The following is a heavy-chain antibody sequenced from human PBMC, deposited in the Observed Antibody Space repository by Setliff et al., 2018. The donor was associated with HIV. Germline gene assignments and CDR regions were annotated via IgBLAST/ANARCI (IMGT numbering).Heavy chain of an antibody. V-gene: IGHV4-34*01. Sequence: SETLSLTCAVYGGSFSGYYWSWIRQPPGKGLEWIGEINHSGSTNYNPSLKSGVTISVDTSKNQFSLKLSSVTAADTAVYYCNIYYYYYMDVWGKGTTVTVSS. J-gene: IGHJ6*03. CDR1: GGSFSGYY. CDR3: NIYYYYYMDV. CDR2: INHSGST.